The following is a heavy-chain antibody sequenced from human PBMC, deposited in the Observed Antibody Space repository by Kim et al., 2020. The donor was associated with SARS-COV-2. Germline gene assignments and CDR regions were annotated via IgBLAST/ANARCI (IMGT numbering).Heavy chain of an antibody. Sequence: GGSLRLSCAASGFTFSNYAVSWVRQAPGKGLEWVSAISGGGGSTYYADSVKGRFTISRDNSKNTLYLQMNSLRAEDTAVYYCAKGSWNWNYQSGVWCYFDYCGQGTLVTVSS. J-gene: IGHJ4*02. D-gene: IGHD1-7*01. V-gene: IGHV3-23*01. CDR2: ISGGGGST. CDR3: AKGSWNWNYQSGVWCYFDY. CDR1: GFTFSNYA.